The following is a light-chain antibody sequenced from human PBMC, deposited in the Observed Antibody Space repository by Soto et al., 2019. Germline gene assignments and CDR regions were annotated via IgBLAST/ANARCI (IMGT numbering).Light chain of an antibody. CDR3: QQYNNWPQWT. J-gene: IGKJ1*01. CDR1: QSVSTN. CDR2: DAS. V-gene: IGKV3-15*01. Sequence: ILMTQSPAPLSVSPGERATLSCRASQSVSTNLAWYQQKPGQAPRLLIYDASTKATGIPARFSGSGSGTEFTLTISGLQSEDFAVYHCQQYNNWPQWTFGQGTKVEIK.